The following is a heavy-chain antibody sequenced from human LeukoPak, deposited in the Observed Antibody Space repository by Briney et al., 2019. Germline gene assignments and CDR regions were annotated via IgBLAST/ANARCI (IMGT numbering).Heavy chain of an antibody. V-gene: IGHV4-4*09. J-gene: IGHJ3*02. CDR1: GGFISSYY. D-gene: IGHD2-15*01. CDR3: ASLGYCSGGSCYPDAFDI. Sequence: PSETLSLTCTVSGGFISSYYWSWIRQPPGKGLEWIGYIYTSGSTNYNPSLKSRVTISVDTSKNQFSLKLSSVTAADTAVYYCASLGYCSGGSCYPDAFDIWGQGTMVTVSS. CDR2: IYTSGST.